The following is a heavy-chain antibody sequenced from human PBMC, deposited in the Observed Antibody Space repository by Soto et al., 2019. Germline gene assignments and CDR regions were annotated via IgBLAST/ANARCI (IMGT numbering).Heavy chain of an antibody. Sequence: GGSLRLSCAASGFTFSSYAMSWVRQAPGKGLEWVSAIRSNGGRTYYADPVKGRFTISRDDSKNTLYLQMNSLKTEDTAVYYCTTDFLDLRFGAPGYYYYGMDVWGQGTTVTVSS. CDR1: GFTFSSYA. V-gene: IGHV3-23*01. CDR2: IRSNGGRT. J-gene: IGHJ6*02. D-gene: IGHD3-16*01. CDR3: TTDFLDLRFGAPGYYYYGMDV.